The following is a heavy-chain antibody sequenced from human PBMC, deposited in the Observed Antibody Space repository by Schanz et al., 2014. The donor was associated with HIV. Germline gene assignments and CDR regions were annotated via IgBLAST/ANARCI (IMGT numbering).Heavy chain of an antibody. J-gene: IGHJ5*02. CDR2: LYSGGRK. D-gene: IGHD6-13*01. CDR1: GFTVSSNY. V-gene: IGHV3-53*01. Sequence: EVQLVESGGGLIQPGGSLRLTCVASGFTVSSNYMTWVRQAPGKGLEWVSVLYSGGRKYYADAVKGRFTISRDNSKNTLYLQMNSLRAEDSAVYYCAKALTSSAAGNFDPWGQGTLVTVSS. CDR3: AKALTSSAAGNFDP.